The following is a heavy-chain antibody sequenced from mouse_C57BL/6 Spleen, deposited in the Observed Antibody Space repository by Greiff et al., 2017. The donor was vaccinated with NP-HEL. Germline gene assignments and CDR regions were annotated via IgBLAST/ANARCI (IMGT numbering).Heavy chain of an antibody. D-gene: IGHD4-1*01. CDR3: ASPLTGTGYAMDY. CDR1: GYSFTDYY. Sequence: EVQLQQSGPELVKPGASVKISCKASGYSFTDYYMNWVKQSTGKSLEWIGVINPNYGTTSYNQKFKGKATLTVDQSSSTAYMQLNSLTSEDSAVYYCASPLTGTGYAMDYWGQGTSVTVSS. J-gene: IGHJ4*01. V-gene: IGHV1-39*01. CDR2: INPNYGTT.